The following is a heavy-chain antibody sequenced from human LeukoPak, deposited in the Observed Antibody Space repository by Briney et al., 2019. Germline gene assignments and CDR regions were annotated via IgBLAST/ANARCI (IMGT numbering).Heavy chain of an antibody. CDR3: ARDGIGIFGEGDYYYYMDV. J-gene: IGHJ6*03. CDR1: GGSISSSSYY. D-gene: IGHD3-3*01. Sequence: SETLSLTCTVSGGSISSSSYYWGWLRQPPGKGLEWIGSIYYSGTTYYDPSLKSRVGISLVTSKNRFSLQLSSVTAADTAVYYCARDGIGIFGEGDYYYYMDVWGKGTTVTVSS. V-gene: IGHV4-39*07. CDR2: IYYSGTT.